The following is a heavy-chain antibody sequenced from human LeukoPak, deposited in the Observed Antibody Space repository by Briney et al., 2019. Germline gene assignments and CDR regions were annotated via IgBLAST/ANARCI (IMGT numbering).Heavy chain of an antibody. CDR3: ASLKFNYYDSSGLFDY. CDR1: GITFSNYA. D-gene: IGHD3-22*01. CDR2: ISGSGGRT. J-gene: IGHJ4*02. Sequence: PGGSLRLSCAASGITFSNYAMSWVRQAPGEGLECVSVISGSGGRTYYAESVKGRFTISRDNSKNTLYLQMNSLRAEDTAVYYCASLKFNYYDSSGLFDYWGQGTLVTVSS. V-gene: IGHV3-23*01.